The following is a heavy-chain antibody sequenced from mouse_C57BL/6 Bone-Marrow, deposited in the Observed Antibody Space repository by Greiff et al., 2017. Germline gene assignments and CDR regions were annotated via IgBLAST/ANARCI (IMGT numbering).Heavy chain of an antibody. Sequence: EVKLEESGGDLVKPGGSLKLSCAASGFTFSSYGMSWVRQTPDKRLEWVATISSGGSYTYYPDRVKGRFTISRDTAKNTLYLQMSSRKSEDTAMYYCARGRGTTYWGQGTTLTVSS. CDR1: GFTFSSYG. CDR3: ARGRGTTY. D-gene: IGHD2-12*01. J-gene: IGHJ2*01. CDR2: ISSGGSYT. V-gene: IGHV5-6*02.